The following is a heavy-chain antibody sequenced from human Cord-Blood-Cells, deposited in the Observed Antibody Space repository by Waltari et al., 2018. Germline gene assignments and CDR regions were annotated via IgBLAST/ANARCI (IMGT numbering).Heavy chain of an antibody. CDR3: ARGRKLGRRDFDL. CDR2: INHSGST. J-gene: IGHJ2*01. D-gene: IGHD7-27*01. CDR1: GGSFSGYY. V-gene: IGHV4-34*01. Sequence: QVQLQQWGAGLLKPSETLSLTCAVYGGSFSGYYWRWIRQPPGKGLEWIGEINHSGSTNYNPSLKSRVTISVDTSKNQFYLKLSSVTAADTAVYYCARGRKLGRRDFDLWGRGTLVTVSS.